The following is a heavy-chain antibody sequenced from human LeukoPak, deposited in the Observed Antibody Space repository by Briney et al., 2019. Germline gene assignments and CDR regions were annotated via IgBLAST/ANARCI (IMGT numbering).Heavy chain of an antibody. J-gene: IGHJ4*02. CDR3: ASATSIDIVATITDYGDYGRGDYLDY. V-gene: IGHV4-30-4*01. D-gene: IGHD5-12*01. CDR2: IYYSGST. Sequence: PSETLSLTCTVSGGSISSGDYYWSWIRQPPGKGLEWIGYIYYSGSTYYNPSLKSRVTISVDTSKNQFSLKLSSVTAADTAVYYCASATSIDIVATITDYGDYGRGDYLDYWGQGTLVTVSS. CDR1: GGSISSGDYY.